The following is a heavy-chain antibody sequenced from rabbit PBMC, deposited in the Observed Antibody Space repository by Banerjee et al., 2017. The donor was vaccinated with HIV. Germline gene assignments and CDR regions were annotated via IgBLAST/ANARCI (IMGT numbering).Heavy chain of an antibody. D-gene: IGHD4-2*01. Sequence: QEQLVESGGGLVQPGGSLKLSCKASGFDFSSYGVSWVRQAPGKGLEWVACIYTGDSGNTHYAYWAKGRFTISKTSSTTVTLQMTSLTAADTATYFCARGGAGSVGVGYAFTRLDLWGPGTLVTVS. V-gene: IGHV1S45*01. CDR2: IYTGDSGNT. CDR3: ARGGAGSVGVGYAFTRLDL. CDR1: GFDFSSYG. J-gene: IGHJ6*01.